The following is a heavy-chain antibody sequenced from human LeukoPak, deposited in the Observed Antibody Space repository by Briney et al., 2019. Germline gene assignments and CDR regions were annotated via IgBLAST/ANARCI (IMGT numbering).Heavy chain of an antibody. J-gene: IGHJ3*02. V-gene: IGHV1-69*05. CDR1: VGTFISYV. CDR3: ARDLTDGTTRWAFDI. D-gene: IGHD1/OR15-1a*01. Sequence: GASVKVSCKASVGTFISYVISWVRQAPGQGVEWMGRIIPIFCTSHYAHRIQGRVTSNTHKSTSTAYMELSSFRSEDTAVYYGARDLTDGTTRWAFDIWGQGTMVTVSS. CDR2: IIPIFCTS.